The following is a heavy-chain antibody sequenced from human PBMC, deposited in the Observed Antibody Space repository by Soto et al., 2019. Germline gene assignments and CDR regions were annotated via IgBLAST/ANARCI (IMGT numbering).Heavy chain of an antibody. CDR2: ISRCSSTI. V-gene: IGHV3-48*01. D-gene: IGHD6-13*01. CDR1: GFTFSSYS. J-gene: IGHJ5*02. CDR3: ARDKPPAVGYSSRWYRSNINWSDP. Sequence: EVQLVESAGSLVQPGGSLTLACAASGFTFSSYSMNWVRQAPGKGLEWVSYISRCSSTIYYADSVKGRFTISRDNAKNTLYLQMNSLRAEDTAVYDCARDKPPAVGYSSRWYRSNINWSDPWGQGTLVTVSS.